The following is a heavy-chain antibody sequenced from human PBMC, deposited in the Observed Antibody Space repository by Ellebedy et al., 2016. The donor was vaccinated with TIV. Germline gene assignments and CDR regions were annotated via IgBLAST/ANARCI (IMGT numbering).Heavy chain of an antibody. CDR1: GASITSSGYY. V-gene: IGHV4-39*01. D-gene: IGHD3-22*01. J-gene: IGHJ4*02. CDR3: ARSSMIVVVPFDY. Sequence: MPSETLSLTCTVSGASITSSGYYWGWIRQPPGKGLEWFGSIYYSGSTYYNPSLNSRVTISVDTSKKQFSLKLSSVTAADTAVYYCARSSMIVVVPFDYWGQGTLVTVPS. CDR2: IYYSGST.